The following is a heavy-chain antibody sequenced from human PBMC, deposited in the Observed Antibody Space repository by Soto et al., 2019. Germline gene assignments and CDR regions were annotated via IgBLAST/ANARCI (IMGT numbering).Heavy chain of an antibody. D-gene: IGHD4-17*01. V-gene: IGHV1-69*02. Sequence: SVKVSCKASGGTFSSYTISWVRQAPGQGLEWMGRIIPILGIANYAQKFQGRVTITADKSTSTAYMELSSLRSEDTAVYYCARAPSTVSNWFDPWGQGTLVTVSS. J-gene: IGHJ5*02. CDR1: GGTFSSYT. CDR3: ARAPSTVSNWFDP. CDR2: IIPILGIA.